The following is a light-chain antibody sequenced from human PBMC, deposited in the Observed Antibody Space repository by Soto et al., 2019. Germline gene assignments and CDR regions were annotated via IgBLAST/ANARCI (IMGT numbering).Light chain of an antibody. J-gene: IGLJ1*01. V-gene: IGLV4-60*02. CDR1: RGHSGYI. CDR3: ETWDINTYV. CDR2: VESSGNY. Sequence: QPVLTQSSSASASLGSSVKLTCTLSRGHSGYIIAWHQQQPGKAPRFLMKVESSGNYNKGSGVPDRFSGSSSGADRCLTISDLQFEDEADYYCETWDINTYVFGTGTKLTVL.